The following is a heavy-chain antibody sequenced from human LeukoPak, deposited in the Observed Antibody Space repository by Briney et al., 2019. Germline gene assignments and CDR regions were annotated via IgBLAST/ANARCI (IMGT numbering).Heavy chain of an antibody. CDR2: IYTSGST. D-gene: IGHD5-18*01. CDR3: ARVGVDTATRGAFDI. J-gene: IGHJ3*02. Sequence: SETLSLTCTVSGGSISSYYWSWIRQPAGKGLEWIGRIYTSGSTNYNPSLKSRVTMSVDTSKNQFSLKLSSVTAADTAVYYCARVGVDTATRGAFDIWGQGTMVTVSS. V-gene: IGHV4-4*07. CDR1: GGSISSYY.